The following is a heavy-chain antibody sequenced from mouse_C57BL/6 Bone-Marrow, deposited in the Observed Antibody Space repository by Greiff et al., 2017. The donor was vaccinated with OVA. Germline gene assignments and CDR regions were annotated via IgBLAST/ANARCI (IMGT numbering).Heavy chain of an antibody. V-gene: IGHV3-6*01. J-gene: IGHJ3*02. D-gene: IGHD1-1*01. CDR1: GYSITSGYY. Sequence: EVKLMESGPGLVKPSQSLSLTCSVTGYSITSGYYWNWIRQFPGNKLEWMGYISYDGSNNYNPSLKNRISITRDTSKNQFFLKLNSVTTEDTATYYCARGFYGSLPWWGQGTLVTVSA. CDR2: ISYDGSN. CDR3: ARGFYGSLPW.